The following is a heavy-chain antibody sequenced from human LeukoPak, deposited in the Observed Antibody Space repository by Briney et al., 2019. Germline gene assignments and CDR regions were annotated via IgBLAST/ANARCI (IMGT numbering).Heavy chain of an antibody. CDR3: AKGPWVRGRPGYFDY. V-gene: IGHV3-33*06. D-gene: IGHD3-10*01. CDR2: IWYDGSNK. CDR1: GFTFSSYG. J-gene: IGHJ4*02. Sequence: PGGSLRLSCAASGFTFSSYGMHWVRQAPGKGLEGVAVIWYDGSNKYYADSVKGRFTISRDNSKNTLYLQMNSLRAEDTAVYYCAKGPWVRGRPGYFDYWGQGTLVTVSS.